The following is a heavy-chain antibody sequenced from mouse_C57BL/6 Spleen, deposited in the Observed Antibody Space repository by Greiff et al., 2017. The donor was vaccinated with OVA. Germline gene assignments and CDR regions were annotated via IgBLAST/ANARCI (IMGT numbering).Heavy chain of an antibody. V-gene: IGHV5-16*01. J-gene: IGHJ1*03. CDR3: ARESYYGSSYWYFDV. CDR2: INYDGSST. CDR1: GFTFSDYY. Sequence: EVQLQESEGGLVQPGSSMKLSCTASGFTFSDYYMAWVRQVPEKGLEWVANINYDGSSTYYLDSLKSRFIISRDNAKNILYLQMSSLKSEDTATYYGARESYYGSSYWYFDVWGTGTTVTVSS. D-gene: IGHD1-1*01.